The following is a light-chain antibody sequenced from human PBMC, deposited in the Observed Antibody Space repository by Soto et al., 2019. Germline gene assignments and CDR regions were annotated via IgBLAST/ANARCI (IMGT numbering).Light chain of an antibody. V-gene: IGKV3-20*01. CDR2: DAS. Sequence: EIVLTQAPATLAVSAGERATLSCRASQSLSSSQLAWYQQKPGQAPRLLIHDASSRATGISDRFTGSGSGTDFTLTITTLEPEDFAVYYCQQYGSSPRTFGLGTKVEIK. CDR3: QQYGSSPRT. J-gene: IGKJ1*01. CDR1: QSLSSSQ.